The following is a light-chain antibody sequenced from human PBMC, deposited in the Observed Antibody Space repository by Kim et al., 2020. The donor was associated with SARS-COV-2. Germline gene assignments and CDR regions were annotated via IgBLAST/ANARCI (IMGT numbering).Light chain of an antibody. Sequence: EIVLTQSPGTLSLSPGERATLSCRASQSVSNSYLAWYQQKPGQAPRLLIYGASSRATGIPDRFSGSGSGTDFTFSISRLEPEDFAVYYCKKYSSSPLTFGGGTKL. CDR2: GAS. J-gene: IGKJ4*01. V-gene: IGKV3-20*01. CDR3: KKYSSSPLT. CDR1: QSVSNSY.